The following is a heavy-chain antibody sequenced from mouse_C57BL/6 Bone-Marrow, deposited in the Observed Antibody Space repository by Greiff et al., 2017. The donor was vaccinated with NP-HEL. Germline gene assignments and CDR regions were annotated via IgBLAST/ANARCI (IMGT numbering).Heavy chain of an antibody. CDR1: GYTFTSYG. J-gene: IGHJ3*01. Sequence: QVQLKQSGAELARPGASVKLSCKASGYTFTSYGISWVKQRTGQGLEWIGEIYPRSGNTYYNEKFKGKATLTADKSSSTAYMELRSLTSEDSAVYFCAIGDYYGSSLWFAYWGQGTLVTVSA. V-gene: IGHV1-81*01. D-gene: IGHD1-1*01. CDR3: AIGDYYGSSLWFAY. CDR2: IYPRSGNT.